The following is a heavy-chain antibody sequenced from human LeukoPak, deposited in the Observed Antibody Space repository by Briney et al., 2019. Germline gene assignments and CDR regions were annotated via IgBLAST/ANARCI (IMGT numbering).Heavy chain of an antibody. CDR3: ARGRVFDTSGYSVDY. Sequence: ETLRLSCAASGFTFSAFWMHWVRQAPGKGLVWVSHINSDGSGTRYADSVKGRFTISRDNARNTLYLQMNSLRAEDTAVYYCARGRVFDTSGYSVDYWGQGTLVTVSS. V-gene: IGHV3-74*01. J-gene: IGHJ4*02. CDR2: INSDGSGT. D-gene: IGHD3-22*01. CDR1: GFTFSAFW.